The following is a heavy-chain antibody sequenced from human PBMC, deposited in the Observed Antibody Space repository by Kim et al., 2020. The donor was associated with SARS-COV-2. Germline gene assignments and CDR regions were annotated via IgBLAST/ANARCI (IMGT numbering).Heavy chain of an antibody. CDR3: ARERMVRGAPGRAFDI. CDR2: IWYDGSNK. V-gene: IGHV3-33*01. CDR1: GFTFSSYG. Sequence: GGSLRLSCAASGFTFSSYGMHWVRQAPGKGLEWVAVIWYDGSNKYYADSVKGRFTISRDNSKNTLYLQMNSLRAEDTAVYYCARERMVRGAPGRAFDIWGQGTMVTVSS. J-gene: IGHJ3*02. D-gene: IGHD3-10*01.